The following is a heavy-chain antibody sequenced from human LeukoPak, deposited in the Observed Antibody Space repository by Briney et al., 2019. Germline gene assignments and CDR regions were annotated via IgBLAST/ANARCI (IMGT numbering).Heavy chain of an antibody. CDR2: ISSSSTYI. D-gene: IGHD6-13*01. CDR3: ARDVAGDYFDY. Sequence: GGSLRLSCAASGFTFSSYSMNWVRQAPGKGLEWVSSISSSSTYIYYADSVKGRFTISRDNAKNSLYLQMNSLRAEDTAVYYCARDVAGDYFDYWGQGTLVTVSS. V-gene: IGHV3-21*01. J-gene: IGHJ4*02. CDR1: GFTFSSYS.